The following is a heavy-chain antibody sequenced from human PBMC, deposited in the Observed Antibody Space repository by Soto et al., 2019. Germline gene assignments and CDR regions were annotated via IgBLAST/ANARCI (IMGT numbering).Heavy chain of an antibody. V-gene: IGHV2-5*02. Sequence: QITLKESGPTLVKPTQTLTLTCTFSGFSLSTSGVGVGWIRQPPGKALEWLALIYWDDDKRYRPSLKSSLTIAKDASKNQVVLTMTNMDPVDTATYFCAYRPSYCSGGSCYSGFGYWGQGTLVTVSS. CDR2: IYWDDDK. CDR3: AYRPSYCSGGSCYSGFGY. J-gene: IGHJ4*02. D-gene: IGHD2-15*01. CDR1: GFSLSTSGVG.